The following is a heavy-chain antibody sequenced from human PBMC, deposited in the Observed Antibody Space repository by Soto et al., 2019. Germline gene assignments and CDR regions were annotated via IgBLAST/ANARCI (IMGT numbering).Heavy chain of an antibody. CDR3: ARVPDSRSYDEHYYYYGMDV. D-gene: IGHD3-22*01. CDR1: GYTFTRSG. CDR2: ISTYNGDT. Sequence: ASLKVSCKASGYTFTRSGISWVRQAPGQGLEWMGWISTYNGDTNYAQTFQGRVTMTTDTSTSTVHMEVRSLRSDDTAVYYCARVPDSRSYDEHYYYYGMDVWGQGTTVTVSS. V-gene: IGHV1-18*01. J-gene: IGHJ6*02.